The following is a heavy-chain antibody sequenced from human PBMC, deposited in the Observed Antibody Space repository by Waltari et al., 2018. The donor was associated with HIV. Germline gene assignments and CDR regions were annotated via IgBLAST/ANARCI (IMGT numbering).Heavy chain of an antibody. CDR3: ARATYYYDQADAFDI. D-gene: IGHD3-22*01. CDR1: GFTVSSNY. V-gene: IGHV3-53*01. CDR2: IYSGGST. J-gene: IGHJ3*02. Sequence: EVQLVESGGGLIQPGGSLRLSCAASGFTVSSNYMSWVRQAPGKGLEWVSVIYSGGSTYYADSVKGRFTISRDNSKNTLYLQMNSLRAEDTAVYYCARATYYYDQADAFDIWGQGTMVTVSS.